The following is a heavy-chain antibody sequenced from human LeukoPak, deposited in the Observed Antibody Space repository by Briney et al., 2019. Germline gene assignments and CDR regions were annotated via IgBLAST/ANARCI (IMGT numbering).Heavy chain of an antibody. CDR3: AKEGCSSTSCYDAFDI. CDR2: ISYDGSNK. V-gene: IGHV3-30-3*01. J-gene: IGHJ3*02. D-gene: IGHD2-2*01. CDR1: GFTFSSYA. Sequence: GGSLRLSCAASGFTFSSYAMHWVRQAPGKGLEWVAAISYDGSNKYYADSVKGRFTISRDNSKNTLYLQMNSLRAEDTAVYYCAKEGCSSTSCYDAFDIWGQGTMVTVSS.